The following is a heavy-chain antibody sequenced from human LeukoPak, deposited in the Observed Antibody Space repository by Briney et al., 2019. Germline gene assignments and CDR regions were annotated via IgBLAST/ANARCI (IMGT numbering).Heavy chain of an antibody. CDR3: ARWIQLWSNYFDY. D-gene: IGHD5-18*01. CDR1: GGSISSYY. CDR2: IYHSGST. J-gene: IGHJ4*02. Sequence: SETLSLTCTVSGGSISSYYWGWIRQPPGKGLEWIGSIYHSGSTYYNPSLKSRVTISVDTSKNQFSLKLSSVTAADTAVYYCARWIQLWSNYFDYWGQGTLVTVSS. V-gene: IGHV4-38-2*02.